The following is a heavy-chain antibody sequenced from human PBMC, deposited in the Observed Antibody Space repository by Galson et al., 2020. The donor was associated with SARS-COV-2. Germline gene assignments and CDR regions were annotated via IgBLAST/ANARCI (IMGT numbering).Heavy chain of an antibody. CDR1: GFSLSSPGMC. D-gene: IGHD3-22*01. J-gene: IGHJ3*02. CDR2: IDCDDNK. CDR3: GRFVSGVVADTGRRGAFDI. V-gene: IGHV2-70*11. Sequence: ESGPTLVKPTPTLTLTCSFSGFSLSSPGMCVSWIRQPPGKALKWLARIDCDDNKYYNTSLKTRSTISKDTNKHQVVLTITNMDPVDKATDYGGRFVSGVVADTGRRGAFDIWGQGKMVAVSS.